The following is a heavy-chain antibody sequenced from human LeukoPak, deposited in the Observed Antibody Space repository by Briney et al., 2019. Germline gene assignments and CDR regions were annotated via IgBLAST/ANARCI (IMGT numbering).Heavy chain of an antibody. V-gene: IGHV4-61*02. J-gene: IGHJ4*02. D-gene: IGHD3-10*01. CDR1: GDSISSGSYF. CDR2: ISTTGST. CDR3: GRAPYGPLDH. Sequence: PSQTLSLTCTVSGDSISSGSYFWSWIRQPAGKGLEWIGRISTTGSTNYNPSLKSRISISAVTSKNQFSLSLTSVTAADTAVYYCGRAPYGPLDHWGQGILVTVSS.